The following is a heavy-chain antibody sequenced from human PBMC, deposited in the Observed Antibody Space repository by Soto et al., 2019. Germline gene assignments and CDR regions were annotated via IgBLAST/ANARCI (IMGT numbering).Heavy chain of an antibody. CDR1: GYTFTGYY. J-gene: IGHJ4*02. CDR3: ASTLIWFGEDSFDH. V-gene: IGHV1-2*04. CDR2: INPNSGGT. Sequence: ASVKVSCKASGYTFTGYYMHWVRQAPGQGLEWMGWINPNSGGTNYAQKVQGWVIMTRDTSISTAYMELSRLRSDDTSVYYCASTLIWFGEDSFDHWGQGTLVTVSS. D-gene: IGHD3-10*01.